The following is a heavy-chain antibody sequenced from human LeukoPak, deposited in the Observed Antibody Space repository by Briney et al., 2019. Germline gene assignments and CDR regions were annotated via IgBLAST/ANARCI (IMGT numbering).Heavy chain of an antibody. CDR1: GFTFSSYA. V-gene: IGHV3-30*04. D-gene: IGHD3-10*01. CDR2: ISYDGSNK. CDR3: ARGGVDYYGSGTYYLMYYFDY. Sequence: GGSLRLSCAASGFTFSSYAMHWVRQAPGKGLEWVAVISYDGSNKYYADSVKGRFTISRDNSKNTLYLQMNSLRAEDTAVYYCARGGVDYYGSGTYYLMYYFDYWGQGALVTVSS. J-gene: IGHJ4*02.